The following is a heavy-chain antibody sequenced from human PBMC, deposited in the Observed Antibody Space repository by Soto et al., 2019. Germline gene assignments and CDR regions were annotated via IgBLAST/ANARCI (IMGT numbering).Heavy chain of an antibody. V-gene: IGHV3-11*01. CDR1: GFTFNDYY. D-gene: IGHD1-1*01. CDR2: ISTSGSTI. Sequence: PGGSLRLSCAASGFTFNDYYMTWIRQAPGKGLEWLSYISTSGSTIFYADSVKGRFTISRDNARNSLFLQMNSLRPEDTALYFCAAFKFRNXWSDSCGQGTLVTVSS. CDR3: AAFKFRNXWSDS. J-gene: IGHJ4*02.